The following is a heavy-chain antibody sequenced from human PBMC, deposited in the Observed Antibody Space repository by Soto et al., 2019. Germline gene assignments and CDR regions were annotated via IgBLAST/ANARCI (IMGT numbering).Heavy chain of an antibody. CDR2: ISSSSSYI. V-gene: IGHV3-21*01. J-gene: IGHJ5*02. D-gene: IGHD2-2*01. CDR3: ARSTHQPLLDPFDR. CDR1: EFTFRSHS. Sequence: GSLRLSCAGSEFTFRSHSVNWVRQAPGKGLEWVSSISSSSSYIYYADSVKGRFTISRDNAKNSLYLQMNSLRAEDTAVYYCARSTHQPLLDPFDRWGQGTLVTGSS.